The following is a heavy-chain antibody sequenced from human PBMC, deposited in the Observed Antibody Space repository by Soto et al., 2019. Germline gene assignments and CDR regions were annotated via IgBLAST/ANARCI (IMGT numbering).Heavy chain of an antibody. D-gene: IGHD6-13*01. J-gene: IGHJ4*02. V-gene: IGHV3-30*18. CDR2: ISYDGSNK. CDR1: GFTFSSYA. CDR3: AKDRDGSSWYDYY. Sequence: PGGSLRLSCAASGFTFSSYATSWVRQAPGKGLEWVAAISYDGSNKYYADSVKGRFTISRDNSKNTLYLQMNSLRAEDTAVYYCAKDRDGSSWYDYYWGQGTLVTVSS.